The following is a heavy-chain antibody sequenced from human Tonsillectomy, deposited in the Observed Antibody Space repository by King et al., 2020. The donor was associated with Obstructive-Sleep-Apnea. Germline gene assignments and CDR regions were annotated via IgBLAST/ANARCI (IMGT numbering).Heavy chain of an antibody. CDR3: TKGYYDTNGYYFDY. Sequence: VQLVESGGGLVQPGRSLRLSCATSGFTFDDYAMHWVRQAPGKGLEWVSGISWNSGNIGYADSVKGRFTISRENAKKSLYLQMNSLRAEDTAFYYCTKGYYDTNGYYFDYWGQGTLVTVSS. CDR1: GFTFDDYA. CDR2: ISWNSGNI. D-gene: IGHD3-22*01. J-gene: IGHJ4*02. V-gene: IGHV3-9*01.